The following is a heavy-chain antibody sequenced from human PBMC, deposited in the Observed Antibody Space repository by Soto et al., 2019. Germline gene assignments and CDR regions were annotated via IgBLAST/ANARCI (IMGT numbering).Heavy chain of an antibody. CDR2: ISAYNGNT. Sequence: GASVKVSCKASGYTFTSYGISWVRQAPGQGLEWMGWISAYNGNTNYAQKLQGRVTISVDTSKNQFSLSMNSVTAADTAVYYCARVSNDYGGNGGFDYWGQGTLVTVSS. D-gene: IGHD4-17*01. J-gene: IGHJ4*02. CDR3: ARVSNDYGGNGGFDY. V-gene: IGHV1-18*01. CDR1: GYTFTSYG.